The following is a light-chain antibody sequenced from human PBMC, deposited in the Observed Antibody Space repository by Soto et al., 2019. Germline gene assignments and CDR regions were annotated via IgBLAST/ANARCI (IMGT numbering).Light chain of an antibody. CDR3: QQSYNTPLT. CDR1: QTTRGS. Sequence: DIQMTQSPSSLSASVGDRVTITCRASQTTRGSLSWYQQKPGKAPELLIYAASYLGNGVPSRFSGSGSVTYFALTMSNLQPEDLATYYCQQSYNTPLTVGGGTKVDSK. V-gene: IGKV1-39*01. J-gene: IGKJ4*01. CDR2: AAS.